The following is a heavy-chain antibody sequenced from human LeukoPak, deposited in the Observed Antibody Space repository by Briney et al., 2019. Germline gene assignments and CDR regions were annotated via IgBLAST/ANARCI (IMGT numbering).Heavy chain of an antibody. CDR2: IYYSGST. CDR1: GGSIRSYY. D-gene: IGHD5-12*01. CDR3: ARAYSGYGQIDY. J-gene: IGHJ4*02. Sequence: PSETLSLTCTVSGGSIRSYYWSWIRQPPGKGLEWIGYIYYSGSTNYNPSLKSRVTISVDTSKNQFSLKLSSVTAADTAVYYCARAYSGYGQIDYWGQGTLVTVPS. V-gene: IGHV4-59*01.